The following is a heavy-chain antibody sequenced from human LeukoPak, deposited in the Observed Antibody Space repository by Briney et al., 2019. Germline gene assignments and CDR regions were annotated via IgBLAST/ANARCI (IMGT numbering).Heavy chain of an antibody. V-gene: IGHV3-53*01. J-gene: IGHJ6*02. Sequence: PGGSQRLSCAASGLTVSSNYMSWARQAPGKGLGWVSVIYSGGSRYYADPVKGPFTISRDNSKNTSYLQMNSLRAEDTAVYYCASGWGAGMDIWGQRTTGTVSS. CDR3: ASGWGAGMDI. CDR1: GLTVSSNY. CDR2: IYSGGSR. D-gene: IGHD1-26*01.